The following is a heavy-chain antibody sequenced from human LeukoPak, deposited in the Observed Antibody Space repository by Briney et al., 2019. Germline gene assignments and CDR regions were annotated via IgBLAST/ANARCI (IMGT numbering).Heavy chain of an antibody. Sequence: GGSLRLSCTASGSTVSTNYVSWVRQAPGKGLEWVSTIYRGGSTYYADSVKGRFTISRDNSKNTVYLQINTLRVEDTAVYYCARGGLETAVKYFFDYWGQGTLITVSS. CDR3: ARGGLETAVKYFFDY. CDR1: GSTVSTNY. D-gene: IGHD1-1*01. CDR2: IYRGGST. J-gene: IGHJ4*02. V-gene: IGHV3-66*01.